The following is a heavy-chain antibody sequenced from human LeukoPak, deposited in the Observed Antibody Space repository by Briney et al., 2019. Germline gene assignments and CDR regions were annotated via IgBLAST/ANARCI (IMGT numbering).Heavy chain of an antibody. V-gene: IGHV3-23*01. CDR2: IGARADTS. J-gene: IGHJ4*02. CDR1: GFTFSSYA. D-gene: IGHD3-16*01. CDR3: VKRDKGTFDY. Sequence: GGSLRVSCAASGFTFSSYAMTWVRQAPGKGLEWASAIGARADTSDYADAVKGRFIISRDNSKNTLYLQMNSLRAEDTAVYYCVKRDKGTFDYWGRGTLVTVSS.